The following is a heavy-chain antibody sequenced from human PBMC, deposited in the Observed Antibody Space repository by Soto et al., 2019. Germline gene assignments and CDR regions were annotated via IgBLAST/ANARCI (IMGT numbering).Heavy chain of an antibody. CDR1: GFTFSSYA. J-gene: IGHJ1*01. CDR2: ISSDGST. Sequence: PGGSLRLSCAASGFTFSSYAMSWVCQAPGKGLEWVSGISSDGSTYYVDSVKGRFTISRDNSKNTLYLQLNSLRAEDTAVYYCANLYSSSWYVGVSEYFQHWGQGTLVTVSS. D-gene: IGHD6-13*01. V-gene: IGHV3-23*01. CDR3: ANLYSSSWYVGVSEYFQH.